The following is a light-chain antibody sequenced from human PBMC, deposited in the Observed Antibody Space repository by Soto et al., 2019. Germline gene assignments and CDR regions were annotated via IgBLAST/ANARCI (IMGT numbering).Light chain of an antibody. CDR1: QSINNY. CDR3: QYRGIWPPGAT. V-gene: IGKV3-11*01. CDR2: DAS. J-gene: IGKJ4*01. Sequence: EIVLTQSPVTLSLSPGERATLSCRASQSINNYLAWYQQKPGQPPRLLIYDASNRATAIPVRFSGSESGTDFALTSSSLEPEDSAVYYCQYRGIWPPGATFGGGTKVEIK.